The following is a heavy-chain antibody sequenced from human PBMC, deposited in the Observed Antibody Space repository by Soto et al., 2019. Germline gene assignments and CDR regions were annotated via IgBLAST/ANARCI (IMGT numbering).Heavy chain of an antibody. CDR1: GGSISSYY. Sequence: SETLSLTCTVSGGSISSYYWSWIRQPAGKGLEWIGRIYASGSTNYNPSLKSRVTMSLDTSKNQFSLKLTSVTAADTALYYCARGNCSSPNCYSFSGYYGMDVWGQGTTVTVSS. D-gene: IGHD2-2*01. CDR3: ARGNCSSPNCYSFSGYYGMDV. CDR2: IYASGST. J-gene: IGHJ6*02. V-gene: IGHV4-4*07.